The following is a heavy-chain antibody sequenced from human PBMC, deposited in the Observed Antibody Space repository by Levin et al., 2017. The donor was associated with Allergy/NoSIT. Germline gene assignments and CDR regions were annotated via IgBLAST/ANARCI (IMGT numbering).Heavy chain of an antibody. D-gene: IGHD6-6*01. V-gene: IGHV1-18*01. CDR3: ARDYTYSSSAGLGY. Sequence: PGGSLRLSCKTSGYTFPSYGINWVRQAPGQGLEWMGWISGYNGNTNYAQKFQGRVTMTTDTSTSTVYIELRSLRSDDTAMVYCARDYTYSSSAGLGYWGQGTRVTVSS. CDR1: GYTFPSYG. CDR2: ISGYNGNT. J-gene: IGHJ4*02.